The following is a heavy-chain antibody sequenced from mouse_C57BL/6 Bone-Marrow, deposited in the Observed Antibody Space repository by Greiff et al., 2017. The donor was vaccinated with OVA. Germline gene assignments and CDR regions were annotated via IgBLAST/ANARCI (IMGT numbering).Heavy chain of an antibody. CDR1: FYTLTSYY. Sequence: QVQLKQGGCELVKPGASVKLSRKAPFYTLTSYYINWVKQRPGQGLEWIGWIYPRDGSTKYNEKFKGKATLTVDTSSSTAYMELHSLTSEDSAVYFCAFYYGSSSYYAMDYWGQGTSVTVSS. J-gene: IGHJ4*01. D-gene: IGHD1-1*01. CDR3: AFYYGSSSYYAMDY. CDR2: IYPRDGST. V-gene: IGHV1-85*01.